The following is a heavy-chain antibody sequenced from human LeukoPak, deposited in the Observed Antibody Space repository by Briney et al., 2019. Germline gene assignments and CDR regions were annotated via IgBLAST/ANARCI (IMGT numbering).Heavy chain of an antibody. CDR3: VKKTPGTYPFDY. CDR1: GFSFSSTA. J-gene: IGHJ4*02. V-gene: IGHV3-23*01. D-gene: IGHD6-13*01. Sequence: GGSLRLSCAASGFSFSSTAMNWVRQAPGKGLEWVSASGTDGDTYYADSVQGRFTISRDNSRNTLYLQMTSLRADDTAVYYCVKKTPGTYPFDYWGQGTLVTVSP. CDR2: SGTDGDT.